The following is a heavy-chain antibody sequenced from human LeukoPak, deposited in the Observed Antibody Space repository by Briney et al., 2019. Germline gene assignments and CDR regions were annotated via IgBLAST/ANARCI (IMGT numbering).Heavy chain of an antibody. CDR2: INGRDGRT. V-gene: IGHV3-23*01. CDR1: GFTFSNYA. CDR3: ARGEAFAFDM. J-gene: IGHJ3*02. Sequence: GGSPRLSCAAPGFTFSNYAMGWVRQAPRKGLEWVSSINGRDGRTYYADSVRGRFSISSDNSKNTLFLQMNSLRAEDTAVYYCARGEAFAFDMWGQGTMVTVSS.